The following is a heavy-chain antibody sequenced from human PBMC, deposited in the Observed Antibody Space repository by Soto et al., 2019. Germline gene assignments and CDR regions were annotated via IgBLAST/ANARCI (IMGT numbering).Heavy chain of an antibody. CDR2: IYYSGST. Sequence: QVQLQESGPGLVKPSQTLSLTCTVSGGSISSGGYYWSWIRQHPGKGLEWIGYIYYSGSTYYNPSHKRRVTLXXDXSXXQFYLKLSSVTAADTAVYYCARDPQTTVTGWYFDLWGRGTLVTVSS. CDR1: GGSISSGGYY. CDR3: ARDPQTTVTGWYFDL. D-gene: IGHD4-17*01. V-gene: IGHV4-31*03. J-gene: IGHJ2*01.